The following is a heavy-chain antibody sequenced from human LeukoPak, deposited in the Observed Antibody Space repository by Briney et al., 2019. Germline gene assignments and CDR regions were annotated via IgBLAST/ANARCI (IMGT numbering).Heavy chain of an antibody. Sequence: PSGTLSLTCAVSGGSISSSNWWSWVRQPPGKGLEWIGEIYHSGSTNYNPSLKSRVTISVDKSKNQFSLKLSSVTAADTAVYYCARPKRAATPGSWFDPWGQGTLVTVSS. CDR2: IYHSGST. D-gene: IGHD2-15*01. J-gene: IGHJ5*02. V-gene: IGHV4-4*02. CDR1: GGSISSSNW. CDR3: ARPKRAATPGSWFDP.